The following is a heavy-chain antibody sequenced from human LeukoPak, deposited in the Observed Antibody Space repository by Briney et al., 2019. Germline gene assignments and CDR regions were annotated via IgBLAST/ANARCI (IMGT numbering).Heavy chain of an antibody. CDR3: VRGSRALGTFDY. CDR2: IYVTGKT. CDR1: SDSMSNYF. J-gene: IGHJ4*02. D-gene: IGHD3-10*01. V-gene: IGHV4-4*07. Sequence: SETLSLTCIVSSDSMSNYFWSWIRLSAGKGLEWIGRIYVTGKTNYNPSLKSRVTISVDTSKNQFSLNLSSVTAADTALYYCVRGSRALGTFDYWGQGTLVTVSS.